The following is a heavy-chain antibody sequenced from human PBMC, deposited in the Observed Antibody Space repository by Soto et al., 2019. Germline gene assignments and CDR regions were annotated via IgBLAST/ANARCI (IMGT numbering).Heavy chain of an antibody. D-gene: IGHD2-2*01. CDR3: ARRPYCSSTSCRYYYYYGMDV. CDR2: IDPSDSYT. Sequence: GESLKISCKGSGYSFTSYWISWVRQMPGKGLEWMGRIDPSDSYTNYSPSFQGHVTISADKSISTAYLQWSSLKASDTAMYYCARRPYCSSTSCRYYYYYGMDVWGQGTTVTVSS. CDR1: GYSFTSYW. J-gene: IGHJ6*02. V-gene: IGHV5-10-1*01.